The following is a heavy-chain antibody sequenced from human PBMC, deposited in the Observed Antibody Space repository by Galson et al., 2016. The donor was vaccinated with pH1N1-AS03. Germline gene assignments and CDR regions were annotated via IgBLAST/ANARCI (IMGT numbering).Heavy chain of an antibody. CDR1: GYTFTGQY. CDR3: ARGYCSGGNCYKANWFDS. D-gene: IGHD2-15*01. CDR2: INPNSSGT. V-gene: IGHV1-2*02. J-gene: IGHJ5*01. Sequence: SVKVSCKASGYTFTGQYMHWVRQAPGLGLEWMGWINPNSSGTNYAQKFQGRVTMTRDTSISTAYMELSRLRSDDTAVYYCARGYCSGGNCYKANWFDSWGQGTLVTVSS.